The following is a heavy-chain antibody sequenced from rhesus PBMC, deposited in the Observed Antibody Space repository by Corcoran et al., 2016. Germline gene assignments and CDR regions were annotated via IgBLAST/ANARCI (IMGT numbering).Heavy chain of an antibody. V-gene: IGHV4-80*01. CDR2: DNGNCGCT. D-gene: IGHD3-34*01. CDR3: ARELAEVIIMTWKSQYYGLDS. CDR1: GAASSSYW. Sequence: VQLPESCPGLWKLSETPSVICTVSGAASSSYWWRWIRQSPGKGLEWIGGDNGNCGCTNYNPSLNSTDTISKDACNNQFSLKLSSVTAAETDVYYCARELAEVIIMTWKSQYYGLDSWGQGVVVTVSS. J-gene: IGHJ6*01.